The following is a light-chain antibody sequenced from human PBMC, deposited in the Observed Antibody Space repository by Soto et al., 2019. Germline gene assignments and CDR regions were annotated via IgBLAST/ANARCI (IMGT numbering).Light chain of an antibody. V-gene: IGKV1-27*01. CDR2: AAS. CDR1: QTIMTY. CDR3: QKYNSAPLT. Sequence: DSQMTQSPSSLSASVGDEVTITCRASQTIMTYLNWYELKPGKPPRLLIYAASTLHSGVPSRFSGSGSGTDFTLTISSLQPEDVATYYCQKYNSAPLTFGGGTKVDIK. J-gene: IGKJ4*01.